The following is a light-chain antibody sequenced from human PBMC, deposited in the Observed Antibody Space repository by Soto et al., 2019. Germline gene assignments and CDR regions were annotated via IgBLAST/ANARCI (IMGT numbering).Light chain of an antibody. CDR2: GAS. J-gene: IGKJ3*01. CDR3: QQYGSSPLFT. Sequence: EIVLTQSPGTLSLSPGERATLSCRASQSVSSSYLAWYQQKPGQAPRLLIYGASNRATGIPDRFSGSGSGTDFNLTISRLEPEDVAVYYCQQYGSSPLFTFGPGSKVDIK. CDR1: QSVSSSY. V-gene: IGKV3-20*01.